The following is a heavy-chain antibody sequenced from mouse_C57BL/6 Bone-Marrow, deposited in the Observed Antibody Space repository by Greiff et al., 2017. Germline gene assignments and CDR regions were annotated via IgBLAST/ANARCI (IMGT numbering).Heavy chain of an antibody. J-gene: IGHJ3*01. CDR1: GFNIKDDY. V-gene: IGHV14-4*01. Sequence: EVQLQESGAELVRPGASVKLSCTASGFNIKDDYMHWVKQRPEQGLEWIGWIDPENGDTEYASKFKGKATITADTSSNTAYLQLSSLTSEDTAVYYCTIYYYGAWFAYWGQGTLVTVSA. CDR3: TIYYYGAWFAY. CDR2: IDPENGDT. D-gene: IGHD1-1*01.